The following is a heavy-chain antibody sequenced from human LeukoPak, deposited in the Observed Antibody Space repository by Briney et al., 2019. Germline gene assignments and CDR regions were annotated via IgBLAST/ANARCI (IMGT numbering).Heavy chain of an antibody. V-gene: IGHV3-7*03. D-gene: IGHD2-2*01. CDR1: GFAFGAYW. CDR2: IKPDGGEG. Sequence: GGSLRLSCAASGFAFGAYWMSWVRQAPGKEPEWVANIKPDGGEGSSVESVKGRFTISRDNARNSLYLQMNSLRSEDTAVYYCERGSVVAANFDIWGQGTLVTVSS. J-gene: IGHJ4*02. CDR3: ERGSVVAANFDI.